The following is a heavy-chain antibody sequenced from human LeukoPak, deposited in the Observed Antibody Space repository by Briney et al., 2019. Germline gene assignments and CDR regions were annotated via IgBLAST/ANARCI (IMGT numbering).Heavy chain of an antibody. D-gene: IGHD3-22*01. CDR1: GGSISSYY. J-gene: IGHJ3*02. CDR2: IYYSGST. V-gene: IGHV4-59*01. CDR3: ARVLDYYDSSGYYYVDAFDI. Sequence: PSETLSLTCTVSGGSISSYYWSWIRQPPGKGLEWIGYIYYSGSTNYNPSLKSRVTISVDTSKNQFSLKLSSVTAADTAVYYCARVLDYYDSSGYYYVDAFDIWGQGTMVTVSS.